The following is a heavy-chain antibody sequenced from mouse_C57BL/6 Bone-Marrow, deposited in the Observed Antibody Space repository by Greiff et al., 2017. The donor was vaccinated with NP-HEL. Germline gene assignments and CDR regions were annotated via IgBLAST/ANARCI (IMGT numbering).Heavy chain of an antibody. Sequence: EVKLMESGGGLEKPGGSLKLSCAASGFTFSSYAMSWVRQTPEKRLEWVATISDGGSYTYYPDNVKGRFTISRDNAKNNLYLQMSHLKSEDTAMYYCARGEYHAMDYWGQGTSVTVSS. V-gene: IGHV5-4*03. CDR2: ISDGGSYT. J-gene: IGHJ4*01. CDR1: GFTFSSYA. CDR3: ARGEYHAMDY.